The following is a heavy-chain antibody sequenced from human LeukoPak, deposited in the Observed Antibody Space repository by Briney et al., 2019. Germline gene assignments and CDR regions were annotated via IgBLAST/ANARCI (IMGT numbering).Heavy chain of an antibody. D-gene: IGHD3-22*01. CDR1: GFTFSSYS. V-gene: IGHV3-21*01. CDR3: ASLFDSSGYYPDAFDI. CDR2: ISSSSSYI. J-gene: IGHJ3*02. Sequence: GGSLRLSCAASGFTFSSYSMNWVRQAPGKGLEWVSSISSSSSYIYYADSVKGRFTISRDNAKNSLYLQMNSLRAEDTAVYYCASLFDSSGYYPDAFDIWGQGTMVTVSS.